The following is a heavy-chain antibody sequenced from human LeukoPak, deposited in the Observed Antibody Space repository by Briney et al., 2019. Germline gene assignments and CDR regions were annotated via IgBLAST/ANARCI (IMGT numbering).Heavy chain of an antibody. J-gene: IGHJ1*01. D-gene: IGHD2-2*01. CDR1: GFTFDEFA. Sequence: GGSLRLSCAASGFTFDEFAMHWVRQAPGKGLEWVSFVSGDGGRTDYADSVKGRFTISRDNSENSLYLQMNSLTAEDTAFYFCARDRMSRAPTYFHHWGQGTLVTVSA. CDR2: VSGDGGRT. CDR3: ARDRMSRAPTYFHH. V-gene: IGHV3-43*02.